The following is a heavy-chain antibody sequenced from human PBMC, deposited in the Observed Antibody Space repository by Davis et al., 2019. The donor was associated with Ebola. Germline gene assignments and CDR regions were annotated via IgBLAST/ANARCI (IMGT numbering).Heavy chain of an antibody. D-gene: IGHD4-17*01. J-gene: IGHJ4*02. V-gene: IGHV3-30*09. CDR2: ISYDGANE. CDR1: GFAFSGFA. CDR3: ATDRLPRTVTNPTY. Sequence: GESLKISCAASGFAFSGFAMHWVRQAPGKGLEWVALISYDGANEYYADSVKGRFATSRDKSNNTVYLQMNSLRPEDTALYYCATDRLPRTVTNPTYWGQGTLVTVSS.